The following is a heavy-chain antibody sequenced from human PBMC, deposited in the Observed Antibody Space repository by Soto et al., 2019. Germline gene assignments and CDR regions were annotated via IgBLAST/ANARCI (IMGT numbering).Heavy chain of an antibody. CDR2: ISYSGST. Sequence: PSETLSLTCTVSGGSISSSSSYWGWIRRPPGKGLEWIGSISYSGSTYYNPSLKSRVTISVDTSKNTFSLKLSSVTAADTAVYYCARGPPYYYGSGSPPRCYFDYWGQGTLVTVSS. CDR3: ARGPPYYYGSGSPPRCYFDY. D-gene: IGHD3-10*01. J-gene: IGHJ4*02. V-gene: IGHV4-39*01. CDR1: GGSISSSSSY.